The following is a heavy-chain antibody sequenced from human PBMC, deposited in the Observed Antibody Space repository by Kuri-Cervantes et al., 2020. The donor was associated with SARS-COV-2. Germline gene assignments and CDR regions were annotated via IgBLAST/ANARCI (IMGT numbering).Heavy chain of an antibody. CDR2: IYYSGST. J-gene: IGHJ3*02. CDR1: GGSISSHY. V-gene: IGHV4-59*08. Sequence: SETLSLTCTVSGGSISSHYWSWIRQPPGKGLEWIGYIYYSGSTNYNPSLKSRVTISVDTSKNQFSLKLSSVTAADTAVYYCARHSGGGDDAFDIWGQGTMVTVSS. CDR3: ARHSGGGDDAFDI. D-gene: IGHD2-21*01.